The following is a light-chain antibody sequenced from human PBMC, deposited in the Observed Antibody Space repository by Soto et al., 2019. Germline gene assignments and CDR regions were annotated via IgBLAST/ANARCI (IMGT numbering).Light chain of an antibody. J-gene: IGLJ2*01. V-gene: IGLV2-14*01. CDR3: SSYTSSTHVV. CDR2: DVS. Sequence: QSALTQPASVSGSPGQSITISCTGTSSDVGGYDYVSWYQQHPGKAPKLMTYDVSNRPSGISVRFSGSKSGNTASLTISGLQAEDEADYYCSSYTSSTHVVFGGGTKLTVL. CDR1: SSDVGGYDY.